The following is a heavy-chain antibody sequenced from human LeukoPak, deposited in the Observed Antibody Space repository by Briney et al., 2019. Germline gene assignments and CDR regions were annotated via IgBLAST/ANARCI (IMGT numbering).Heavy chain of an antibody. J-gene: IGHJ4*02. CDR3: AKDLPDYYYDSSGYYPDY. CDR1: GFTFSSYW. CDR2: INSDGSTT. Sequence: PGGSLRLSCAASGFTFSSYWMHWVRQAPGKGLVWVSRINSDGSTTSYADSVKGRFTISRDNSKNTLYLQMNSLRAEDTAVYYCAKDLPDYYYDSSGYYPDYWGQGTLVTVSS. V-gene: IGHV3-74*01. D-gene: IGHD3-22*01.